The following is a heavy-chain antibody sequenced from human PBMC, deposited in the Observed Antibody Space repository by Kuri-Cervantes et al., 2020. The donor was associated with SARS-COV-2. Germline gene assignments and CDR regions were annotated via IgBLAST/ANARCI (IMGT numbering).Heavy chain of an antibody. Sequence: LSLTCAASGFTFSSYGMHWVRQAPGKGLEWASSISSSTIYMYYADSVQGRFTISRDNAKNSLYLQMNSLRAEDTAVYYCYSGYDLAYWGQGALVTVSS. CDR3: YSGYDLAY. CDR2: ISSSTIYM. J-gene: IGHJ4*02. CDR1: GFTFSSYG. D-gene: IGHD5-12*01. V-gene: IGHV3-21*01.